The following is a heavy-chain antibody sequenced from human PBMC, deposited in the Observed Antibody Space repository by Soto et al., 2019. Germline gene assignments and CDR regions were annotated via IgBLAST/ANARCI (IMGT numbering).Heavy chain of an antibody. J-gene: IGHJ4*02. CDR3: TRGPRPSYAGMGDY. D-gene: IGHD5-18*01. Sequence: PGRSLRLSCVASGLAFAAYWMHWVRQVPGEGPVWVSRIDYDGTTTTYADSVKGRFTISRDNAKNTLYLQMNSLRAEDTGVYYCTRGPRPSYAGMGDYWGQGTMVT. V-gene: IGHV3-74*01. CDR2: IDYDGTTT. CDR1: GLAFAAYW.